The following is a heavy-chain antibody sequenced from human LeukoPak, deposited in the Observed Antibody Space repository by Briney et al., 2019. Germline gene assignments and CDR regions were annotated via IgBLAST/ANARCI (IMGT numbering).Heavy chain of an antibody. Sequence: SETLSLTCAVYGGSFSGYYWSWIRQPPGKGLEWIGEINHSGSTNYNPSLKSRVTISVDTSKNQFSLKLSSVTAADTAVYYCARGWDYDFWGAPPPGMDVWGQGTTVTVSS. D-gene: IGHD3-3*01. V-gene: IGHV4-34*01. J-gene: IGHJ6*02. CDR1: GGSFSGYY. CDR3: ARGWDYDFWGAPPPGMDV. CDR2: INHSGST.